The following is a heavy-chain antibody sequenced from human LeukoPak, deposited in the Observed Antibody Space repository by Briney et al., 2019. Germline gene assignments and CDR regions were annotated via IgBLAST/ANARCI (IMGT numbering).Heavy chain of an antibody. D-gene: IGHD1-26*01. V-gene: IGHV3-7*01. J-gene: IGHJ4*02. CDR3: ARDPVEWELLLDY. CDR2: MNIDGSEK. Sequence: GGSLRLSCAASGFTFSSYWMGWVRQAPGKRLEWVANMNIDGSEKYYADSAKGRFTISRDNARNSVYLQMNSLRVEDTAVYYCARDPVEWELLLDYWGQGTLVTVSP. CDR1: GFTFSSYW.